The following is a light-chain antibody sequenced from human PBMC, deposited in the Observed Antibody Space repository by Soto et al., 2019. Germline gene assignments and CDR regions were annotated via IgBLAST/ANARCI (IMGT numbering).Light chain of an antibody. CDR2: LGS. J-gene: IGKJ1*01. V-gene: IGKV2-28*01. CDR3: MQALQTGWT. CDR1: QSLLHSNGCNY. Sequence: DIVMTQSPLSLPVTPGEPASISCRSSQSLLHSNGCNYLDWYLQKPGQSPQLLIYLGSNRASGVPDRFSGSGSGTDFTLKISRVEAEDVGVYYCMQALQTGWTFGQGTKVDIK.